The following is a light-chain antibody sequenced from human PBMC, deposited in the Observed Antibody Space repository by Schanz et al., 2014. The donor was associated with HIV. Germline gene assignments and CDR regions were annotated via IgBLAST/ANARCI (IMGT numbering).Light chain of an antibody. Sequence: EIVMTQSPATLSVSPGERATLSCRASQSVYSNLAWYQQKPGQAPRLLIYRASTRATGIPARFSGSGSGTEFTLIISSLLSEDFAIYYCQQFNNWPPEGTFGQGTKVELK. J-gene: IGKJ1*01. CDR1: QSVYSN. CDR2: RAS. CDR3: QQFNNWPPEGT. V-gene: IGKV3-15*01.